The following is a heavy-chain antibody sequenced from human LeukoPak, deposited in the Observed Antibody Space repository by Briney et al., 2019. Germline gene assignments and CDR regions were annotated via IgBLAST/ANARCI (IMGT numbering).Heavy chain of an antibody. CDR2: IYYSGYT. Sequence: SETLSLTCTVSGGSISYYYWSWIRQPPGKGLEWIGYIYYSGYTNYNPSLRSRVTISVDTSKNQFSLKLSSVTAADTAVYYCARGRRWRYSSGVDYWGQGTLVTVSS. CDR1: GGSISYYY. CDR3: ARGRRWRYSSGVDY. J-gene: IGHJ4*02. D-gene: IGHD6-19*01. V-gene: IGHV4-59*12.